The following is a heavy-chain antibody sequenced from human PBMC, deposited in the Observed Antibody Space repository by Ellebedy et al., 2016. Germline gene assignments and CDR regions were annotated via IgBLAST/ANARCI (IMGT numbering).Heavy chain of an antibody. D-gene: IGHD6-13*01. CDR3: TRTSGIGAAGTQL. CDR2: IRTNAYGGTT. CDR1: GFTFRNYA. V-gene: IGHV3-49*04. Sequence: GGSLRLSCAASGFTFRNYAIYWVRQAPGKGLEWVGFIRTNAYGGTTEYAASVKGRFTISRDDSKSIAYLQMNSLKTEDTAVYWCTRTSGIGAAGTQLWGQGTLVTVSS. J-gene: IGHJ4*02.